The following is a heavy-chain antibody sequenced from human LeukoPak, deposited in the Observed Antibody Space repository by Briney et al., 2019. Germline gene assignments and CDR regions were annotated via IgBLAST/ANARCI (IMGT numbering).Heavy chain of an antibody. Sequence: SETLSLTCTVCGGSISSYYWSWIRQPPGKGLEWIGYIYYSGSTNYNPSLKSRVTISVDTFKNQFSLKLSSVTAADTAVYYCARHFIARVAVAGNWFDPLGQGTLVSVSS. V-gene: IGHV4-59*08. CDR3: ARHFIARVAVAGNWFDP. CDR2: IYYSGST. J-gene: IGHJ5*02. D-gene: IGHD6-19*01. CDR1: GGSISSYY.